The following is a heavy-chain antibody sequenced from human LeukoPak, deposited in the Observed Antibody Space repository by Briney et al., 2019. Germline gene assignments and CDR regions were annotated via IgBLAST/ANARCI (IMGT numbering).Heavy chain of an antibody. Sequence: GGSLRLSCAASGFNFNNYPMHWVRQVPGRGPQWAALISYDGIDSYIADSVKGRFSISRDNSKNTLFLQMNSLRPEDTAVYYCARDRYTKNYFDALDLWGQGSTVTVSS. CDR1: GFNFNNYP. D-gene: IGHD3-16*02. CDR2: ISYDGIDS. V-gene: IGHV3-30*04. J-gene: IGHJ3*01. CDR3: ARDRYTKNYFDALDL.